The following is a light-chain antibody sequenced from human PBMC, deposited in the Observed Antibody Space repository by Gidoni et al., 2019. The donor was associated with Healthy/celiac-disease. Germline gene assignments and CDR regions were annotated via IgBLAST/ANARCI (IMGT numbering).Light chain of an antibody. V-gene: IGKV3-20*01. CDR2: GAS. CDR1: QSVSSSY. Sequence: ELVLTPSPGTLSVYPGERATLSCRASQSVSSSYFAWYQQKPGQAPRLLIYGASSRATGIPDMCSGSWSATYFTLTISILSPDYFAVYCRQHYGSSPYTFGQGTKLEIK. CDR3: QHYGSSPYT. J-gene: IGKJ2*01.